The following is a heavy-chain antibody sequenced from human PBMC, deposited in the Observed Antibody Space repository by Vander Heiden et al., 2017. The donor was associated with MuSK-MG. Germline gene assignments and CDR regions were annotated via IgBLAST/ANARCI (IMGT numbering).Heavy chain of an antibody. CDR1: GYTFTSYD. CDR3: AKGHEGYSGYDIIDY. V-gene: IGHV1-8*01. J-gene: IGHJ4*02. D-gene: IGHD5-12*01. Sequence: QVQLVQAGAEVKKPGASVKVSCKASGYTFTSYDINWVRQATGQGLEWMGWMNPNSGNTGYAQKGQGRVTMTRNTSISTAYMELSRMRSEDTAVYYCAKGHEGYSGYDIIDYWGQGTLVTVSS. CDR2: MNPNSGNT.